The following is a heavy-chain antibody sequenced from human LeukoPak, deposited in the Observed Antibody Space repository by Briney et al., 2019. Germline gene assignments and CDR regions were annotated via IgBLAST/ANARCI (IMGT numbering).Heavy chain of an antibody. J-gene: IGHJ4*02. V-gene: IGHV3-30-3*01. D-gene: IGHD6-19*01. CDR3: AKAVAGYFDY. CDR1: GFTFSSYA. Sequence: GRSLRLSCAASGFTFSSYAMHWVRQAPGKGLEWVAVISYDGSNKYYADSVKGRFTISRDNSKNTLYLQMNSLRAEDTAVYYCAKAVAGYFDYWGQGTLVTVSS. CDR2: ISYDGSNK.